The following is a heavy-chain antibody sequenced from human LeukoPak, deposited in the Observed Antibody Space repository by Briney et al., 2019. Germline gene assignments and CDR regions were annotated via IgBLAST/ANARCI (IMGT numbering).Heavy chain of an antibody. CDR2: ISSNGGTT. Sequence: GGSLRLSCSASGFTFMTYAMHWVRQAPGKGLEYVSAISSNGGTTYYADSVKGRFAISRDNSKNTLYLQMSSLRAGDTAVYYCVKASRSSSWYFDYWGQGTLVTVSS. D-gene: IGHD6-13*01. CDR3: VKASRSSSWYFDY. J-gene: IGHJ4*02. V-gene: IGHV3-64D*08. CDR1: GFTFMTYA.